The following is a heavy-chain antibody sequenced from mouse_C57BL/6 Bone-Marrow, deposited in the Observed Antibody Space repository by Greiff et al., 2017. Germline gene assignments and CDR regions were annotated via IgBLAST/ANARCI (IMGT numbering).Heavy chain of an antibody. J-gene: IGHJ2*01. D-gene: IGHD2-14*01. CDR2: IYPGSGNT. V-gene: IGHV1-76*01. CDR1: GYTFTDYY. Sequence: QVQLQQSGAELVRPGASVKLSCKASGYTFTDYYINWVKQRPGQGLEWIARIYPGSGNTYYNEKFKGKATLTAEKSSSTAYMKLSSLTSEDSAVYFCARGRVLGYWGQGTTLTVSS. CDR3: ARGRVLGY.